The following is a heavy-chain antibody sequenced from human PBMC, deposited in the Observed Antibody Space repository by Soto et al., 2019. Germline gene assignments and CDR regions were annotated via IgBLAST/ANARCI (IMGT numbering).Heavy chain of an antibody. D-gene: IGHD6-25*01. Sequence: PSETLSLTCAVYGGSFSGYYWSWIRQPPGKGLEWIGEINHSGSTNYNPSLKSRVSMSIDTSKDQFSLKLKSVTAADTALYFCARQRTSVVNPAYFEVWGPGSLLTVSS. CDR2: INHSGST. V-gene: IGHV4-34*01. CDR1: GGSFSGYY. J-gene: IGHJ4*02. CDR3: ARQRTSVVNPAYFEV.